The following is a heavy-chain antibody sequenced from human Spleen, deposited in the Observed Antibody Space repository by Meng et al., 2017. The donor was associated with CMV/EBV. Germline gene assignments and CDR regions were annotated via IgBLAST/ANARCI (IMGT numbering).Heavy chain of an antibody. V-gene: IGHV3-23*01. CDR1: GFTFSSYA. CDR3: ARPPS. CDR2: ISGSGGST. D-gene: IGHD1-14*01. J-gene: IGHJ4*02. Sequence: GESLKISCAASGFTFSSYAMSWVRQAPGKGLEWVSAISGSGGSTYYADSVKGRFTISRDNAKNSVFLQMNSLGADDTAVYYCARPPSWGRGTLVTVSS.